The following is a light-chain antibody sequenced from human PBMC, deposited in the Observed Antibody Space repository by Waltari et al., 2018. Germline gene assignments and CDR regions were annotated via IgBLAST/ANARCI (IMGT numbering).Light chain of an antibody. J-gene: IGLJ2*01. Sequence: QSALTQPASVSGSPGQSITISCTETSSDVGGYNLVSWYQQHPGKDPKLIIYEGDRRPSGVFNRFSGARSGNTASLTISGLQAEDEADYYCCSYAGSSTVVFGGGTKLTVL. CDR2: EGD. CDR1: SSDVGGYNL. V-gene: IGLV2-23*01. CDR3: CSYAGSSTVV.